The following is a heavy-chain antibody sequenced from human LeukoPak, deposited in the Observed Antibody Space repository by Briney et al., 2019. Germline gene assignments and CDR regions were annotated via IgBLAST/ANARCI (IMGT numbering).Heavy chain of an antibody. CDR2: IYYSGST. J-gene: IGHJ6*03. CDR3: ARGGVVVAATNPYYYYYMDV. Sequence: SETLSLTCTVSGGSISSYYWSWIRQPPRKGLEWIGYIYYSGSTNYNPSLKSRVTISVDTSKNQFSLKLSSVTAADTAVYYCARGGVVVAATNPYYYYYMDVWGKGTTVTVSS. D-gene: IGHD2-15*01. CDR1: GGSISSYY. V-gene: IGHV4-59*01.